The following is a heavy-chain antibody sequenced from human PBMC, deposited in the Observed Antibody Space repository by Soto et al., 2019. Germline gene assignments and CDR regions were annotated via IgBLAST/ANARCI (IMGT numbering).Heavy chain of an antibody. Sequence: SETLSLTCAVYGGSFSGYYWSWIRQPPGKGLEWIGEINHSGSTNYNPSLKSRVTISVDTSKNQFSLKLSSVTAADTAVYCCASAHIGKYYYDSSGYYYSWGQGTLVT. V-gene: IGHV4-34*01. D-gene: IGHD3-22*01. CDR2: INHSGST. CDR3: ASAHIGKYYYDSSGYYYS. J-gene: IGHJ4*02. CDR1: GGSFSGYY.